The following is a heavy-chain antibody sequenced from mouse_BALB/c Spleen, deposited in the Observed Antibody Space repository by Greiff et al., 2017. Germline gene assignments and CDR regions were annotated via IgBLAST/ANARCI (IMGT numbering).Heavy chain of an antibody. V-gene: IGHV5-6-5*01. CDR1: GFTFSSYA. J-gene: IGHJ2*01. CDR3: ARGGGYGLYFDY. CDR2: ISSGGST. Sequence: EVKLVESGGGLVKPGGSLKLSCAASGFTFSSYAMSWVRQTPEKRLEWVASISSGGSTYYPDSVKGRFTISRDNARNILYLQMSSLRSEDTAMYYCARGGGYGLYFDYWGQGTTLTVSS. D-gene: IGHD1-1*02.